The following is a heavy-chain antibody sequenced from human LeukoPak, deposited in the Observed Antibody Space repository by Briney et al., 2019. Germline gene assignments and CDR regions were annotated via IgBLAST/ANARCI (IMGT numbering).Heavy chain of an antibody. V-gene: IGHV3-21*01. Sequence: GGSLTLSCAASGFTFNSYSMNWVGQAPGKGLEWVSSISTSSTYIYYADSVKGRFTISRDNAKNSLYLQMNSLRAEDTAVYYCARLRGSYPYYFDYWGQGTLVTVSS. D-gene: IGHD1-26*01. CDR2: ISTSSTYI. J-gene: IGHJ4*02. CDR3: ARLRGSYPYYFDY. CDR1: GFTFNSYS.